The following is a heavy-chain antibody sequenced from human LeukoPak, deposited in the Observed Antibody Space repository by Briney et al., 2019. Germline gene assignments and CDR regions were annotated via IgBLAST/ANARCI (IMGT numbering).Heavy chain of an antibody. CDR1: GFTFSSYW. J-gene: IGHJ4*02. Sequence: PGGSLRLSCAASGFTFSSYWMHWVRQAPGKGLVWVSLISTDGSSTRYADSVKGRFTISRDNAKNTLYVQMNSLRAEDTAVYHCARGGSGSSYLVHIWGQGTLVTVSS. D-gene: IGHD1-26*01. CDR3: ARGGSGSSYLVHI. V-gene: IGHV3-74*01. CDR2: ISTDGSST.